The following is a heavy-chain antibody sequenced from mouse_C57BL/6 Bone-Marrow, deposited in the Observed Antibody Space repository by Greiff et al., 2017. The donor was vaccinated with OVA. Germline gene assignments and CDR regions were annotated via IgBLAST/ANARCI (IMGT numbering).Heavy chain of an antibody. Sequence: EVQLQQSGPELVKPGASVKISCKASGYTFTDYYMNWVKQSHGKSLEWIGDINPNNGGTSYNQKFKGKATLTVDKSSSTAYMELRSLTSEDSAVYYCARSEGNLQFAYWGQGTLVTVSA. V-gene: IGHV1-26*01. CDR1: GYTFTDYY. CDR3: ARSEGNLQFAY. J-gene: IGHJ3*01. CDR2: INPNNGGT.